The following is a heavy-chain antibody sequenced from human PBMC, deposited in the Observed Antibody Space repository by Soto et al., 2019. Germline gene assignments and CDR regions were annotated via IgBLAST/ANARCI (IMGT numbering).Heavy chain of an antibody. CDR1: GDSVSSNPYY. CDR3: AKGISTGMYMDS. Sequence: QVQLQESGPGLVTPSGTLSLTCSVSGDSVSSNPYYWTWIRQPPGKTLEWVGFILSSGGSSTNPSLRGRLSMSVDTSKIQFSMRLTSVTAADTAVYFCAKGISTGMYMDSCGRGTLVTVSS. CDR2: ILSSGGS. J-gene: IGHJ5*01. V-gene: IGHV4-61*01. D-gene: IGHD6-19*01.